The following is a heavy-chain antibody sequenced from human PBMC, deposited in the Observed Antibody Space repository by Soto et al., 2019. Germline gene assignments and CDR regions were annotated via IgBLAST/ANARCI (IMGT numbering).Heavy chain of an antibody. CDR1: GFTFSSYG. CDR3: AREITRYCSSTSCYPYYYYGMDV. D-gene: IGHD2-2*01. V-gene: IGHV3-33*01. CDR2: IWYDGSNK. J-gene: IGHJ6*02. Sequence: TGGSLRLSCAASGFTFSSYGMHWVRQAPGKGLEWVAVIWYDGSNKYYADSVKGRFTISRDNSKNTLYLQMNSLRAEDTAVYYCAREITRYCSSTSCYPYYYYGMDVWGQGTTVTVSS.